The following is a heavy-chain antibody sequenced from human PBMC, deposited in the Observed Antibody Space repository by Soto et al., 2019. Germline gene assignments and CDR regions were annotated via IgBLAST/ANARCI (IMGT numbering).Heavy chain of an antibody. V-gene: IGHV4-31*03. CDR2: IASSGST. CDR3: ARSGVTGIVIPSHWFDP. D-gene: IGHD2-21*02. CDR1: GDSIGGVGY. Sequence: PSETLSLTCTVSGDSIGGVGYWGWIRQFPGRGLEGIGCIASSGSTYYNPALNNRISLSLDTSQNQFSLKLLSVTAADTAIYYCARSGVTGIVIPSHWFDPWGQGTLVTVS. J-gene: IGHJ5*02.